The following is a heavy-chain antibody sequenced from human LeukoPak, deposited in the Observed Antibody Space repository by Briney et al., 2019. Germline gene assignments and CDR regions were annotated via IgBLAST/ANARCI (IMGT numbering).Heavy chain of an antibody. CDR1: EFTFSTYA. CDR2: ISGSGGST. D-gene: IGHD3-10*01. Sequence: GGSLRLSCAASEFTFSTYAMSWVRQAPGKGLEWVSAISGSGGSTYYADSVKGRFTISRDNSKNTLYLQMSSLRAEDTAVYYCAKASGSGTYYKSPFDYWGQGTLVTVSS. J-gene: IGHJ4*02. CDR3: AKASGSGTYYKSPFDY. V-gene: IGHV3-23*01.